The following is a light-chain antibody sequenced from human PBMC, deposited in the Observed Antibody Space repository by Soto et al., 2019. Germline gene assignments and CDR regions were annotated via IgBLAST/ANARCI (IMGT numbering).Light chain of an antibody. V-gene: IGKV3-15*01. CDR3: QRDDKLPPYT. CDR2: GAS. Sequence: EIVMTQSPANLSVSPGERATLSCRASQSVSSNLACYQQKPGQGPRLLIYGASTRATSIPARFSGSGSGTEFPLTINSLQSEDFAVSYCQRDDKLPPYTFGQGTKLEIK. CDR1: QSVSSN. J-gene: IGKJ2*01.